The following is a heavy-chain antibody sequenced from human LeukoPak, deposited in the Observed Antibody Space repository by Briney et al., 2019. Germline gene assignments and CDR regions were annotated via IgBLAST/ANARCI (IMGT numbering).Heavy chain of an antibody. Sequence: GGSLRLSCAASGFTFSNYAMTWVRQAPGKGLEWVSTIRNNGATTDYADSVKGRFTISRDNSKNTLCLQMNSLRAEDTAVYYCAKVYHDSGCLIDYWGQGTLVTVSS. CDR2: IRNNGATT. CDR1: GFTFSNYA. J-gene: IGHJ4*02. CDR3: AKVYHDSGCLIDY. D-gene: IGHD6-19*01. V-gene: IGHV3-23*01.